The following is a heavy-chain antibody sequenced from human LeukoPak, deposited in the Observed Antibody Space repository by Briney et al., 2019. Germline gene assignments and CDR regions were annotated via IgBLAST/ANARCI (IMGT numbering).Heavy chain of an antibody. CDR3: ASTGRNDHYYFDF. Sequence: RASVKVSCKASGYTFTGYYMHWVRQAPGQGLEWMGWINPNSGGTNYAQKFQGRVTMTRDTSNSTAYMELSRLRSDDTAIYYCASTGRNDHYYFDFWGQGTLVTVSS. CDR2: INPNSGGT. D-gene: IGHD1-1*01. V-gene: IGHV1-2*02. J-gene: IGHJ4*02. CDR1: GYTFTGYY.